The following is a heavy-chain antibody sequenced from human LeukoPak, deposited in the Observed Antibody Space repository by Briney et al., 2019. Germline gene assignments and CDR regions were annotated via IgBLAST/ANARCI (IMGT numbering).Heavy chain of an antibody. D-gene: IGHD2/OR15-2a*01. V-gene: IGHV3-74*01. CDR3: ARDPGNYYGMDV. J-gene: IGHJ6*02. Sequence: GGSLRLSCAASGFTFSSYWMHWVRQAPGKGLVWVSRINSDGIYTTYADSVKGRFTISRDNAKNTLYLQMNSLRAEDTAVYYCARDPGNYYGMDVWGQGTTVTVSS. CDR1: GFTFSSYW. CDR2: INSDGIYT.